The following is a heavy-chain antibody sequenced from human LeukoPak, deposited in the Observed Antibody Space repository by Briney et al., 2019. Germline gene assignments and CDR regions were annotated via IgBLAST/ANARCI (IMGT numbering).Heavy chain of an antibody. CDR3: ARVRSGGLLRMEYYFDY. CDR2: IYYSEGT. D-gene: IGHD1-26*01. Sequence: SETLSLTCTVSGGSISTYYWSWVRQPPGKGLEWIGYIYYSEGTKYNPSLKSRVTISVDTSKNQVSMKMRYVTAADTAVYYCARVRSGGLLRMEYYFDYWGQGTLVTVSS. CDR1: GGSISTYY. J-gene: IGHJ4*02. V-gene: IGHV4-59*01.